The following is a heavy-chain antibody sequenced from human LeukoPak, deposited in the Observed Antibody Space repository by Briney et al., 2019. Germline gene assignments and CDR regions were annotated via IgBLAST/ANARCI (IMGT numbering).Heavy chain of an antibody. D-gene: IGHD3-3*01. Sequence: PSETLSLTCTVSGGSISSYYWSWIRQPAGKGLEWIGRIYTSGSTNYNPSLKSRVTVSVDTSKNQFSLKLTSVTAADTAIYYCARDIPPAVSDFWSGSYMDVWGKGTTVTVSS. V-gene: IGHV4-4*07. CDR2: IYTSGST. CDR1: GGSISSYY. CDR3: ARDIPPAVSDFWSGSYMDV. J-gene: IGHJ6*03.